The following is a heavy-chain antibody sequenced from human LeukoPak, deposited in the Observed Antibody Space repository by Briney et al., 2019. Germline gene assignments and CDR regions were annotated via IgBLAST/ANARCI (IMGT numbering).Heavy chain of an antibody. CDR2: ISAYNGNT. CDR3: AREHIFERSRVDY. Sequence: ASVKVSCKASGYTFTNYVINWVRQAPGQGLEWVRWISAYNGNTNYTQKFQGRLTITMDTSTSTAYMELRSLRSDDTAVYFCAREHIFERSRVDYWGQGTLVTVSS. D-gene: IGHD2-21*01. V-gene: IGHV1-18*04. CDR1: GYTFTNYV. J-gene: IGHJ4*02.